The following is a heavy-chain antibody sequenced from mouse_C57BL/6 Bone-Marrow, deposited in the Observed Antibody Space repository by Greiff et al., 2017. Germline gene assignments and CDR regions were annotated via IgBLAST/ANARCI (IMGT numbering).Heavy chain of an antibody. J-gene: IGHJ1*03. CDR2: IYPSDGST. CDR3: ARLGYDGSSGDGEFDV. V-gene: IGHV1-85*01. Sequence: VQLQESGPELVKPGASVKLSCKASGYTFTSYAINWVKQRPGQGLEWIGWIYPSDGSTKYNEKFKGKATLTVDTSSSTAYMQLNSLTSEDSAVYFCARLGYDGSSGDGEFDVWGTGTTVTVSS. CDR1: GYTFTSYA. D-gene: IGHD1-1*01.